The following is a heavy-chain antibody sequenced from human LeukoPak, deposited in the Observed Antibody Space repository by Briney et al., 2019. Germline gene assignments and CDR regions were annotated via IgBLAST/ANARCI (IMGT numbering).Heavy chain of an antibody. Sequence: ASVKVSCKASGYTFTSYGISWVRQAPGQGFEWMGWISAYNGNTNYAQKLQGRVTMTTDTSTSTAYMELRSLRSDDTAVYYCARVGPQFWGYYYYVDVWGKGTTVTVYS. CDR1: GYTFTSYG. J-gene: IGHJ6*03. CDR2: ISAYNGNT. D-gene: IGHD3-16*01. CDR3: ARVGPQFWGYYYYVDV. V-gene: IGHV1-18*01.